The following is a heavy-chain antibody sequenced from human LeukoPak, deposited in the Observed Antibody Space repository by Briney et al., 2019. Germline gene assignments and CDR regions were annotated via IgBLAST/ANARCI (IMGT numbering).Heavy chain of an antibody. J-gene: IGHJ4*02. CDR1: GLIFRSYW. CDR3: ARERDERFFDY. CDR2: INQDGSEK. D-gene: IGHD5-24*01. Sequence: GGSLRLSCEVSGLIFRSYWMSWVRQAPGKGLEWVANINQDGSEKYFVDSVRGRFTISRDNAKNSLHLQMNTLRAEDTAVYYCARERDERFFDYWGQGTLVSVSS. V-gene: IGHV3-7*01.